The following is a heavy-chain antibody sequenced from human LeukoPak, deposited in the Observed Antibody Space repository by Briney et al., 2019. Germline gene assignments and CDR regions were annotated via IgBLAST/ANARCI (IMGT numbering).Heavy chain of an antibody. CDR3: ARGLVPGFLVY. D-gene: IGHD2/OR15-2a*01. CDR1: GFTFSSSW. V-gene: IGHV3-74*01. J-gene: IGHJ4*02. Sequence: PGGSLRLSCAASGFTFSSSWMYWVRQAPGKGLVWVSRINSDESITTYADSVKGRFTISRDNAKNTLYLQMNGLRAEDTAVYYCARGLVPGFLVYWGQGTPVTVSS. CDR2: INSDESIT.